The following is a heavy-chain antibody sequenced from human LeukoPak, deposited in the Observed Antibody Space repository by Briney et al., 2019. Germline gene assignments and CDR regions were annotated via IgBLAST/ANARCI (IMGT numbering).Heavy chain of an antibody. CDR1: GFTFSSYA. CDR2: ISGSGGST. V-gene: IGHV3-23*01. D-gene: IGHD3-3*01. Sequence: GGSLRLSCAASGFTFSSYAMSWVRQAPGKGLEWVSAISGSGGSTYYADSVKGRFTISRDNSKNTLYLQMNSLRAEDTAVYYCAKDRLHYDFWSGYLSWGQGTLVTVSS. J-gene: IGHJ5*02. CDR3: AKDRLHYDFWSGYLS.